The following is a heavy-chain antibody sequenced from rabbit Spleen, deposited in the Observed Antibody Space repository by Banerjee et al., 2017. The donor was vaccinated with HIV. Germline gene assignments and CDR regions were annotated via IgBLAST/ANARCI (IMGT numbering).Heavy chain of an antibody. J-gene: IGHJ6*01. CDR1: GFSFSSSDY. CDR3: ARDTSSSFSSYGMDL. V-gene: IGHV1S40*01. D-gene: IGHD1-1*01. Sequence: EESGGDLVKPGASLTLTCTASGFSFSSSDYMCWVRQAPGKGLEWISCIAGGSSGFTYYASWAKGRFTISKTSSTTVTLQMTSLTAADTATYFCARDTSSSFSSYGMDLWGPGTLVTVS. CDR2: IAGGSSGFT.